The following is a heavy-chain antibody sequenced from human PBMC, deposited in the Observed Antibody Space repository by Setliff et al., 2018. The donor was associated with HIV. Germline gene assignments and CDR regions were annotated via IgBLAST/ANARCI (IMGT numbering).Heavy chain of an antibody. D-gene: IGHD6-19*01. J-gene: IGHJ4*02. CDR1: GDSVSSNTAA. CDR2: TYFRSKWFN. V-gene: IGHV6-1*01. Sequence: PSQTLSLTCAISGDSVSSNTAAWNWIRQSPSRGLEWLGRTYFRSKWFNNYAVSVKSRIVINPDTSKNQFSLQLNSVTSEDTAVYYCARGSYGSVLLWGQGTLVTVSS. CDR3: ARGSYGSVLL.